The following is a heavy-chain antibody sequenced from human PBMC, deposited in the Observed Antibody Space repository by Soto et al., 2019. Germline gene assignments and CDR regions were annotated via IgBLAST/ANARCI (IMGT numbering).Heavy chain of an antibody. CDR2: MYYSGTT. D-gene: IGHD3-3*01. J-gene: IGHJ5*01. Sequence: TSETLSLTCTVSGGSVSSRSYYWSWIRQPPGKGLEWIGHMYYSGTTNYQPPLKSRVTISADTSQNQFSLKLSSVSAADTAVYYCARGLVFGVAIPLLESWGQGTLVTVSS. CDR1: GGSVSSRSYY. V-gene: IGHV4-61*01. CDR3: ARGLVFGVAIPLLES.